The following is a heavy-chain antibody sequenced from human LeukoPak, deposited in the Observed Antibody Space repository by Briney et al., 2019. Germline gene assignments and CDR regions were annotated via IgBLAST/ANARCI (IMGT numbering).Heavy chain of an antibody. J-gene: IGHJ5*02. CDR2: INPNSGGT. CDR3: ARDQEGIAVPGTKGRAFDP. D-gene: IGHD6-19*01. CDR1: GYTFTGYY. Sequence: ASVKVSCKPSGYTFTGYYIQWVRQAPGQGLEWMGWINPNSGGTNYAQKFQGRVTLTRDTSIGTAYMELSGLRSDDTAVYYCARDQEGIAVPGTKGRAFDPWGQGTLVTVSS. V-gene: IGHV1-2*02.